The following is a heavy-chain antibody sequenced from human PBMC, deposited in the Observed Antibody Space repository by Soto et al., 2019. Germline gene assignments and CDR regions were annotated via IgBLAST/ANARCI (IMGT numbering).Heavy chain of an antibody. CDR3: AKEAPGGWHFFDT. D-gene: IGHD6-19*01. V-gene: IGHV3-30*18. CDR2: ISDDGSQK. J-gene: IGHJ4*02. CDR1: GFTFRTYG. Sequence: GGSLRLSCAASGFTFRTYGMHWVRQAPGKGLEWVAFISDDGSQKYYGDSVKGRFTISRDNSKNTLSLRMISLRTEDTSVYYCAKEAPGGWHFFDTWGQGTLVTVSA.